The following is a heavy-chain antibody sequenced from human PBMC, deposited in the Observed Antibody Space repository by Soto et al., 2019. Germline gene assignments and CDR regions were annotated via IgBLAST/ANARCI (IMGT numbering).Heavy chain of an antibody. CDR1: GGSVSRDSYY. Sequence: SETLSLTCTVSGGSVSRDSYYWSWIRQPPGKGLEWIGYISNSGSTKYSPSLESRVTISIDTSKNHLSLKMSSVTAADTAVYYCARSVVVVAATISYVEYFQHWGQGTLVTVSS. CDR3: ARSVVVVAATISYVEYFQH. D-gene: IGHD2-15*01. J-gene: IGHJ1*01. V-gene: IGHV4-61*03. CDR2: ISNSGST.